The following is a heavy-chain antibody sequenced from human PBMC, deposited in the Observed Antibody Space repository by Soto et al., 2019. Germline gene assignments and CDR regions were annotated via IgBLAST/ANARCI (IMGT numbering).Heavy chain of an antibody. D-gene: IGHD6-6*01. J-gene: IGHJ6*02. Sequence: SVKVSCKASGGTFSSYAISWVRQAPGQGLEWMGGIIPIFGTANYAQKFQGRVTITADESTSTAYMELSSLRSEDTAVYYCASPPPSIAAPNYYYYGMDVWGQGTTVTVSS. CDR3: ASPPPSIAAPNYYYYGMDV. V-gene: IGHV1-69*13. CDR1: GGTFSSYA. CDR2: IIPIFGTA.